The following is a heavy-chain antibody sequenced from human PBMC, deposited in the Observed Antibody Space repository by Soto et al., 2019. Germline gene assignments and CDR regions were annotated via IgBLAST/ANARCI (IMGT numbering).Heavy chain of an antibody. CDR1: GGTFSSYA. CDR2: IIPIFGTA. CDR3: ARSYSSGYYYAEYFQH. V-gene: IGHV1-69*13. D-gene: IGHD3-22*01. Sequence: SVKVSCKASGGTFSSYAISWVRQAPGQGLEWMGGIIPIFGTANYAQKFQGRVTITADESTSTDYMELSSLRSEDTAVYYCARSYSSGYYYAEYFQHWGQGTLVTVSS. J-gene: IGHJ1*01.